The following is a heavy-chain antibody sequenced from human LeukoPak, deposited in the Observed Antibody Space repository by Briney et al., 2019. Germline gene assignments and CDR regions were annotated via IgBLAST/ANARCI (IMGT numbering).Heavy chain of an antibody. D-gene: IGHD2-15*01. CDR1: GGSISNYY. CDR3: ARDGGGYYYYHMDV. CDR2: INDIGST. V-gene: IGHV4-59*01. J-gene: IGHJ6*03. Sequence: PSETLSLTCSVSGGSISNYYWSWIRQPPGKGLEWIGYINDIGSTNYNPSLESRVTISVDTSKNQFSLRLRSLTAADTAVYHCARDGGGYYYYHMDVWGKGAAVAVSS.